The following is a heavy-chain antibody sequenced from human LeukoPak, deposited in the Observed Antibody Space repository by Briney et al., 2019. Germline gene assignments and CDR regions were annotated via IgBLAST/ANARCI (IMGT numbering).Heavy chain of an antibody. CDR1: GFTFSSYA. CDR2: ISGSGGST. V-gene: IGHV3-23*01. D-gene: IGHD4-11*01. J-gene: IGHJ5*02. CDR3: AKFVWGLQYGFDP. Sequence: HTGGSLRLSCAASGFTFSSYAMSWVRQAPGKGLEWVSAISGSGGSTYYADSVRGRFTISRDNSKNTLYLQMNSLRAEDTAVYYCAKFVWGLQYGFDPWGQGTLVTVSS.